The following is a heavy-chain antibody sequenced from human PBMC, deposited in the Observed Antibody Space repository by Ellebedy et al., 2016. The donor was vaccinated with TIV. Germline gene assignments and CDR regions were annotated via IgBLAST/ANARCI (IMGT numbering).Heavy chain of an antibody. CDR2: IIPIFGTA. J-gene: IGHJ6*02. D-gene: IGHD2-2*01. CDR3: ARDFWGGVVPEDYYYYGMDV. CDR1: GGTFSSYA. Sequence: ASVKVSCKASGGTFSSYAISWVRQAPGQGLEWMGGIIPIFGTANYAQKFQGRVTITADESTSTAYMELSSLRSEDTAVYYCARDFWGGVVPEDYYYYGMDVWGQGTTVTVSS. V-gene: IGHV1-69*13.